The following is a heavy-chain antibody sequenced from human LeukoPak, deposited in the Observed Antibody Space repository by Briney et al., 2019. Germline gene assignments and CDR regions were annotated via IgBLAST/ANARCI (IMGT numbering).Heavy chain of an antibody. V-gene: IGHV4-4*07. J-gene: IGHJ4*02. D-gene: IGHD3-16*01. CDR3: ARDGGHGPFDS. CDR2: IYPNGTT. CDR1: GGSLTNYY. Sequence: SETLSLTCYVSGGSLTNYYWSWIRQPAGKGLEWIGRIYPNGTTNYNPSLKSRLTMSIDTSKKQFSLNLRFLIAADTAVYYCARDGGHGPFDSWGPGTLVTVSS.